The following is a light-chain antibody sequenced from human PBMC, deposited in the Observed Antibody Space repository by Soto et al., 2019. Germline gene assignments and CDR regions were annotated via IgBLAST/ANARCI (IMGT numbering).Light chain of an antibody. Sequence: QSVLTQPASVSGSPGQSITISCTGTSSDVGGYDYVSWYQQHPGKAPKLMIYEVSTRPSGVSNRFSGSKSGNTASLTISGLQAEDEADYYCSSYTVSSTSHVVFGGGTKATVL. J-gene: IGLJ2*01. CDR1: SSDVGGYDY. V-gene: IGLV2-14*01. CDR2: EVS. CDR3: SSYTVSSTSHVV.